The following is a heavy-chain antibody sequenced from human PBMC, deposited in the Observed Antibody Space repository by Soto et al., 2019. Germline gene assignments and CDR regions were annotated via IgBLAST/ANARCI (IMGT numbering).Heavy chain of an antibody. CDR1: GFTFSTYW. Sequence: GGSLRLSCAASGFTFSTYWMSWVRQAPGQGLEWVANIKQDGSEKYYVDSVKGRFTISRDNAKNSLYLQMNSLRAEDTAVYYCARDERGSTPLAYWGQGTLVTVPS. J-gene: IGHJ4*02. D-gene: IGHD2-2*01. CDR3: ARDERGSTPLAY. V-gene: IGHV3-7*03. CDR2: IKQDGSEK.